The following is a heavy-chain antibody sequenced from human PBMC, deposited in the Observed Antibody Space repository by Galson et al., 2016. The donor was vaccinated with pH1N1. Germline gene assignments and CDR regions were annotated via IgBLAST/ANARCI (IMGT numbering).Heavy chain of an antibody. CDR1: GGSISSGGYY. CDR3: ARGKLVDGDYEHFDN. CDR2: IYYSGST. Sequence: TLSLTCTVSGGSISSGGYYWSWIRQHPGRGLEWIGYIYYSGSTYYNPSLKSRVTISVDTSKNQFSLKLSSVTAADTAVYYCARGKLVDGDYEHFDNWGQGTLVTVSS. J-gene: IGHJ4*02. D-gene: IGHD4-17*01. V-gene: IGHV4-31*03.